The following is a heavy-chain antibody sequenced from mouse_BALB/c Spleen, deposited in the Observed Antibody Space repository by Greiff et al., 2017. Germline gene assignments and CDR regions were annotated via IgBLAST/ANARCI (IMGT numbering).Heavy chain of an antibody. V-gene: IGHV14-3*02. D-gene: IGHD2-13*01. CDR3: ARSGDCGLYYFDY. Sequence: EVQLQQSGAELVKPGASVKLSCTASGFNIKDTYMHWVKQRPEQGLEWIGRIDPANGNTKYDPKFQGKATITADTSSNTAYLQLSSLTSEDTAVYYCARSGDCGLYYFDYWGQGTTLTVSS. CDR2: IDPANGNT. J-gene: IGHJ2*01. CDR1: GFNIKDTY.